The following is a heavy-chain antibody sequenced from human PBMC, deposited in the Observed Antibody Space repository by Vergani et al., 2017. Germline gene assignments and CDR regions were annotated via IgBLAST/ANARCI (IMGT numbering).Heavy chain of an antibody. Sequence: QVQLVPSGAEVKKPGASVKVSCKASGYTFTSYDINWVRQATGQGLEWMGWMNPNSGNTGYAQKFQGRVTMTRNTSISTAYMELSSLRSEDTAVYYCARYCSSTSCYAFDIWGQGTMVTVSS. D-gene: IGHD2-2*01. CDR3: ARYCSSTSCYAFDI. CDR2: MNPNSGNT. J-gene: IGHJ3*02. V-gene: IGHV1-8*01. CDR1: GYTFTSYD.